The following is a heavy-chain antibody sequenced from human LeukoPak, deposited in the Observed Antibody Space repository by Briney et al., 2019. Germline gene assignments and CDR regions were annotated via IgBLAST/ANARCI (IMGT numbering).Heavy chain of an antibody. CDR1: AGSISSYC. J-gene: IGHJ5*02. V-gene: IGHV4-4*09. Sequence: LSATLSLTCTVSAGSISSYCWRWIRQPPGKGLEWIGYIYTSGSTNYNPSLKSRVTISVDTSKNQFSLKLSSVTAADTAVYYCARRQVSDNWNINANWFDPWGQGTLVTVSS. D-gene: IGHD1/OR15-1a*01. CDR3: ARRQVSDNWNINANWFDP. CDR2: IYTSGST.